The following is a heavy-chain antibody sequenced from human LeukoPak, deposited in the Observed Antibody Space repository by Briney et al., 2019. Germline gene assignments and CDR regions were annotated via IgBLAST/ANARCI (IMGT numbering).Heavy chain of an antibody. CDR3: ATDECAGTSCYDHYFDY. J-gene: IGHJ4*02. V-gene: IGHV1-24*01. D-gene: IGHD2-2*01. Sequence: ASVTVSCKVSGYTLTELSMHWVRQAPGKGLEWMGGFDPEDGETIYAQKFQGRVTMTEDTSTDTAYMELSSLRSEDTAVYYCATDECAGTSCYDHYFDYWGQGTLVTVSS. CDR2: FDPEDGET. CDR1: GYTLTELS.